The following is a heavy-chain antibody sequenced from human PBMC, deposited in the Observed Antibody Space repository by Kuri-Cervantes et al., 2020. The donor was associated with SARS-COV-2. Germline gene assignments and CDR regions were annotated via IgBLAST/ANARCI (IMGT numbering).Heavy chain of an antibody. D-gene: IGHD3-10*01. J-gene: IGHJ4*02. CDR3: ARGDYYGSGSYYKV. CDR2: ISAYNGNT. V-gene: IGHV1-18*01. Sequence: ASVKVSCKVSGYTLTELSMHWVRQAPGKGLEWMGWISAYNGNTNYAQKLQGRVTMTTDTSTSTAYMELRSLRSDDTAVYYCARGDYYGSGSYYKVWGQGTLVTVSS. CDR1: GYTLTELS.